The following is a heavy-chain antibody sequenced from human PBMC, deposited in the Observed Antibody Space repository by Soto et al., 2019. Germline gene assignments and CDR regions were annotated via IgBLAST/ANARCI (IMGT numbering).Heavy chain of an antibody. CDR1: GYTFTGYY. Sequence: ASVKVSCKASGYTFTGYYMHWVRQAPGQGLEWMGWINPNSGGTNYAQKFQGRVTMTRDTSISTAYMELSRLRSDDTAVYYCARDRAPIYDFWGGYPAPLHGMDVWGQGTTVTVSS. D-gene: IGHD3-3*01. CDR3: ARDRAPIYDFWGGYPAPLHGMDV. V-gene: IGHV1-2*02. CDR2: INPNSGGT. J-gene: IGHJ6*02.